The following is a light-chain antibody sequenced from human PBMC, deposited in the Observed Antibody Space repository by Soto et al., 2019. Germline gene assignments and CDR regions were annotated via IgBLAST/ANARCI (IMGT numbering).Light chain of an antibody. CDR1: QSISKW. J-gene: IGKJ1*01. V-gene: IGKV1-5*01. CDR3: QQYYDYWT. CDR2: DAS. Sequence: DIQMTQSPSTLSASVGDRVTITCRASQSISKWLAWYQQKPGKAPKVLIYDASSLESGVPLRFNGSGSVTEFTLSISSLQPDDFATYYCQQYYDYWTFGQGTKVEIK.